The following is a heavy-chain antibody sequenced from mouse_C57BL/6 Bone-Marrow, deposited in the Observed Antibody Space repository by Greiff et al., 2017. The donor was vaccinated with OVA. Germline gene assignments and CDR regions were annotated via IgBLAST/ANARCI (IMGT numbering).Heavy chain of an antibody. CDR1: GFTFSDYG. V-gene: IGHV5-17*01. D-gene: IGHD2-3*01. Sequence: EVQGVESGGGLVKPGGSLKLSCAASGFTFSDYGMHWVRQAPEKGLEWVAYISSGSSTIYYADTVKGRFTISRDNAKNTLFLQMTSLRSEDTAMYYCARNYDGYYAFAYWGQGTLVTVSA. CDR2: ISSGSSTI. J-gene: IGHJ3*01. CDR3: ARNYDGYYAFAY.